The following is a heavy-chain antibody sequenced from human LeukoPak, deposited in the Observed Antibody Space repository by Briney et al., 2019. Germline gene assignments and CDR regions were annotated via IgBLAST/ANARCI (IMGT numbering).Heavy chain of an antibody. CDR2: IYYSGST. Sequence: AETLTLTCTVSGGSISSYYWSWIRQPPGKGLEWIGYIYYSGSTNYNPSLKSRVTISVDTSKNQFTLKLSSVTAADTAVYYCARDDYRVFDPWGQGTGVSLSS. V-gene: IGHV4-59*01. CDR1: GGSISSYY. J-gene: IGHJ5*02. CDR3: ARDDYRVFDP. D-gene: IGHD4-11*01.